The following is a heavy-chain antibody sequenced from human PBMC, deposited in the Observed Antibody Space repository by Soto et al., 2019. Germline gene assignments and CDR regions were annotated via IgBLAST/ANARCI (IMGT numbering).Heavy chain of an antibody. Sequence: GGSLRLSCAASGFTVSSNYMSWVRQAPGKGLEWVSVIYSGGSTYYADSVKGRFTISRDNSKNTLYRQMNSLRAEDTAVYYCARDLKGNSSSWGFYYYYYMDVWGKGTTVTVSS. CDR2: IYSGGST. D-gene: IGHD6-13*01. CDR3: ARDLKGNSSSWGFYYYYYMDV. V-gene: IGHV3-66*01. CDR1: GFTVSSNY. J-gene: IGHJ6*03.